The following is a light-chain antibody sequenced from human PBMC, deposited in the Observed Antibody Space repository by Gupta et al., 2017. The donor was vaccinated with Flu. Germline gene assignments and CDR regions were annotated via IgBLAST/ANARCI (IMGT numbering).Light chain of an antibody. CDR3: SSYAGSNTPYV. Sequence: QSALTQPPYASGSPGQSVAISCTATSSDVGGYNYVSWYQQHPGKAPKLMLYEVSKRPSGVPDRFSGSKSGNTASLTVSGLQAEDEADYYCSSYAGSNTPYVFGTGTKVTVL. CDR2: EVS. CDR1: SSDVGGYNY. V-gene: IGLV2-8*01. J-gene: IGLJ1*01.